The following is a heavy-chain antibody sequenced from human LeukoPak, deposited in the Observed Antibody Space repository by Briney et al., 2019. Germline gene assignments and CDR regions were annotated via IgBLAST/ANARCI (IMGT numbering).Heavy chain of an antibody. Sequence: GRSLRLSCAASGFTFSSYGMHWVRQAPGKGLEWVAVISYDGSNKYYADSVKGRFTISRDNSKNTLYLQMNSLRAEDTAVYYCASGSYSQDLWGQGTLVTVSS. CDR2: ISYDGSNK. V-gene: IGHV3-30*03. D-gene: IGHD1-26*01. J-gene: IGHJ4*02. CDR1: GFTFSSYG. CDR3: ASGSYSQDL.